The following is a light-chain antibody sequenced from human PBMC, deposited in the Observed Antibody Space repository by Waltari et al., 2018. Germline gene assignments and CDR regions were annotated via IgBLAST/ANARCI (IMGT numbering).Light chain of an antibody. CDR3: MQATHWPYT. J-gene: IGKJ2*01. CDR2: KVS. CDR1: QSLVFSDGNIY. V-gene: IGKV2-30*01. Sequence: DAVMTQSPLSLPVTLGQPASISCRSSQSLVFSDGNIYLNWFQQRPGQSPRPLIYKVSNRDSGVPDRFSGSGSGTDFTLKISRVEAEDVGGVYYCMQATHWPYTFGQGTKLEIK.